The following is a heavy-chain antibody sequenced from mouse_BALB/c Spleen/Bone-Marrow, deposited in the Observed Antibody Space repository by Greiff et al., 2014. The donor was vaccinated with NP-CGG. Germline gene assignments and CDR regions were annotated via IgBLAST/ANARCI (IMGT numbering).Heavy chain of an antibody. CDR2: INSNGGST. Sequence: LVESGGGLVQPGGSLKLSCAASGFTFSNYGMSWVRQTPDKRLELVATINSNGGSTYYPDSVKGRFTISRDTAKNTLYLQMSSLKSEETAMYYCVRGNYGNYVDYFDFWGQGTTLTVSS. CDR1: GFTFSNYG. D-gene: IGHD2-1*01. V-gene: IGHV5-6-3*01. CDR3: VRGNYGNYVDYFDF. J-gene: IGHJ2*01.